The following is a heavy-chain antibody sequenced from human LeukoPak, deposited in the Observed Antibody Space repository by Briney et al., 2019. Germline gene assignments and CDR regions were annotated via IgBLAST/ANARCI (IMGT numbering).Heavy chain of an antibody. V-gene: IGHV3-30-3*01. J-gene: IGHJ1*01. CDR2: ISYDGTKI. D-gene: IGHD3-3*02. Sequence: GGSLRLSCAASGFSFSTHKMNWVRQAPGKGVEWVTVISYDGTKIYYADSAKGRFTISRDNSKNMVYLQMNGLRAEDTALYYCARDSVKLPGISYFDNWGQGTLVTVSS. CDR1: GFSFSTHK. CDR3: ARDSVKLPGISYFDN.